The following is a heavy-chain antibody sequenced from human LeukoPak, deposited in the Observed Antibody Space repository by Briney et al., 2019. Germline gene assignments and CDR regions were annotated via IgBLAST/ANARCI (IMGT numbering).Heavy chain of an antibody. D-gene: IGHD2-15*01. CDR3: ARGRFWSLGGGSYNWFDP. V-gene: IGHV4-34*01. J-gene: IGHJ5*02. CDR2: INHSGST. Sequence: PSETLSLTCAVYGGSFSGYYWSWIRQPPGKGLEWIGEINHSGSTNYNPSLKSRVTISVDTSKNQFSLKLSSVTAADTAVYYCARGRFWSLGGGSYNWFDPWGQGTLVTVS. CDR1: GGSFSGYY.